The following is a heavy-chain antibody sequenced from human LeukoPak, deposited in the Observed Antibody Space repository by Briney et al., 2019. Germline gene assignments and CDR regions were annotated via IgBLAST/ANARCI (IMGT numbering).Heavy chain of an antibody. Sequence: ASVKVSCKAFGYTFTSNYMHWVRQAPGQGPEWMGVISPSGGSTSYAQKFQGRVTITADESTSTAYMELSSLRSEDTAVYYCASSKFGGYYYYYMDVWGKGTTVTISS. CDR2: ISPSGGST. J-gene: IGHJ6*03. CDR3: ASSKFGGYYYYYMDV. V-gene: IGHV1-46*01. D-gene: IGHD3-10*02. CDR1: GYTFTSNY.